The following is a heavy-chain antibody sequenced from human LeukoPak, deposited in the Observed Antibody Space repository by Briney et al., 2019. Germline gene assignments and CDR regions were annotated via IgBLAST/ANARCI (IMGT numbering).Heavy chain of an antibody. CDR2: ISWDGGST. CDR3: AKAISDKLVTAGVDP. CDR1: GFTFDDYT. J-gene: IGHJ5*02. D-gene: IGHD2-21*02. V-gene: IGHV3-43*01. Sequence: GGSLRLSCAASGFTFDDYTMHWVRQAPGKGLEWVSLISWDGGSTYYADSVKGRFTISRDNSKSSLYLQMNSLRTEDTALYYCAKAISDKLVTAGVDPWGQGTLVTVSS.